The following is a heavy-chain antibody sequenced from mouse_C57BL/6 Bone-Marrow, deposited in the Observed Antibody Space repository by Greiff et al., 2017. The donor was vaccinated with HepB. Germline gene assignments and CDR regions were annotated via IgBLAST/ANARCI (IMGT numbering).Heavy chain of an antibody. D-gene: IGHD1-1*01. V-gene: IGHV1-81*01. CDR2: IYPRSGNT. CDR1: GYTFTSYG. J-gene: IGHJ4*01. Sequence: QVQLQQSGAELARPGASVKLSCKASGYTFTSYGISWVKQRTGQGLEWIGEIYPRSGNTYYNEKFKGKATLTADKSSSTAYMELRSLTTEDSAVYFWARNPLYFHGSSPHAIDYWGQGTSVTVSS. CDR3: ARNPLYFHGSSPHAIDY.